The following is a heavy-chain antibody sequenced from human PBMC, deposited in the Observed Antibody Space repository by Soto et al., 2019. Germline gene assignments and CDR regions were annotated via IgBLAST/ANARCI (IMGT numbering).Heavy chain of an antibody. D-gene: IGHD3-9*01. J-gene: IGHJ6*02. CDR3: ARGYYDIFTGYYYYGMDV. V-gene: IGHV4-30-2*01. CDR2: IYHSGST. Sequence: SETLSLTCAVSGGSISSGGYSWSWIRQPPGKGLEWIGYIYHSGSTYCNPSLKSRVTISVDRSKNQFSLKLSSVTAADTAVYYCARGYYDIFTGYYYYGMDVWGQGTTVTVSS. CDR1: GGSISSGGYS.